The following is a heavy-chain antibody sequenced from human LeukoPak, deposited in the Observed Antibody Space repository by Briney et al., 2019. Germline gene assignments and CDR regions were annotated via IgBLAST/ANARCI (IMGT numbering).Heavy chain of an antibody. CDR3: ARDFSGPYYYYGMAV. V-gene: IGHV1-8*01. CDR2: MNPNSGNT. D-gene: IGHD3-3*01. CDR1: GYTFTSYD. Sequence: ASVKVSCKASGYTFTSYDINWVRQATGQGLEWMGWMNPNSGNTGYAQKFQGRVTMTRNTSISTAYMELSSLRSEDTAVYYCARDFSGPYYYYGMAVWGQGTTVTVSS. J-gene: IGHJ6*02.